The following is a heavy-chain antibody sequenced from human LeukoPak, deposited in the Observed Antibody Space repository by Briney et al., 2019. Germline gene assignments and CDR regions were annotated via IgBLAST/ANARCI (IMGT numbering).Heavy chain of an antibody. V-gene: IGHV1-46*01. J-gene: IGHJ4*02. CDR2: INPTGGST. D-gene: IGHD6-13*01. CDR1: EYTFTNHF. Sequence: ASVKVSCKASEYTFTNHFLHWVRQPPGQGLEWMGIINPTGGSTSYAQKFQGRVTMTRDTSTSTVYMELSSLRSDDTAVYYCARSPAAAPQYYFDYWGQGTLVTVSS. CDR3: ARSPAAAPQYYFDY.